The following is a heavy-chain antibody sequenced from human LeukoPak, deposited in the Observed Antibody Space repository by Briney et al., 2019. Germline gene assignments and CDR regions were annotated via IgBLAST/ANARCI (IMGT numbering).Heavy chain of an antibody. J-gene: IGHJ4*02. D-gene: IGHD3-10*01. V-gene: IGHV3-53*01. CDR1: GFTVSSNY. CDR2: IYSGGST. CDR3: ARDLLRSGSCDY. Sequence: GGSLRLSCAASGFTVSSNYMSWVRQAPGKGLEWVSVIYSGGSTYYADSVKGRFTISRDNSKNTLYLQMNSLRAEATAVYYCARDLLRSGSCDYWGQGTLVTVSS.